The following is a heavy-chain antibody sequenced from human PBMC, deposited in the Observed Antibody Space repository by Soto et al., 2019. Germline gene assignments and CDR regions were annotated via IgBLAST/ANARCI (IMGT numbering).Heavy chain of an antibody. D-gene: IGHD4-17*01. CDR2: INHSGST. CDR3: ASGRDYGAPLIDY. CDR1: GGSFSGYY. V-gene: IGHV4-34*01. J-gene: IGHJ4*02. Sequence: SETLSLTCAVYGGSFSGYYWSWICQPPGKGLEWIGEINHSGSTNYNPSLKSRVTISVDTSKNQFSLKLSSVTAADTAVYYCASGRDYGAPLIDYWGQGTLVTVSS.